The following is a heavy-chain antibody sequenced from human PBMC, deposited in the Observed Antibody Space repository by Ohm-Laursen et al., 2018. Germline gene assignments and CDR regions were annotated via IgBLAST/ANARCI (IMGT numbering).Heavy chain of an antibody. J-gene: IGHJ3*01. CDR2: ISGSGGST. CDR1: GFTFSSYA. Sequence: SLRFSCAASGFTFSSYAMSWVRQAPGKGLEWVSAISGSGGSTYYADSVKGRFTISRDNSKNTLYLQMNSLRAEDTAVYYCVKAFVYYDILTGPSEGYDVWGQGTMVTVSS. CDR3: VKAFVYYDILTGPSEGYDV. D-gene: IGHD3-9*01. V-gene: IGHV3-23*01.